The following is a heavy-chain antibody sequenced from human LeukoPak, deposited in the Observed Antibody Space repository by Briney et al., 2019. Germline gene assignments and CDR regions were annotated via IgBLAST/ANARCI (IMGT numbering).Heavy chain of an antibody. CDR3: ARDRAGVYYYGMDV. D-gene: IGHD6-13*01. V-gene: IGHV6-1*01. CDR1: GDSVSTNSVA. Sequence: SQTLSLTCAISGDSVSTNSVAWNWIRQSPSRGLEWLGRTYYRSKWYNDYAVSVKSRITINPDTSKNRFSLQLNSVTPDDTAVYYCARDRAGVYYYGMDVWGQGTTVTVSS. J-gene: IGHJ6*02. CDR2: TYYRSKWYN.